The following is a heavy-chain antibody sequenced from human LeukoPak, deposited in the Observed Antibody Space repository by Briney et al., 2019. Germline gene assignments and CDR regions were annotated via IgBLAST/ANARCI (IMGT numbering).Heavy chain of an antibody. J-gene: IGHJ5*02. CDR3: ARDPLTIYGSGSYYNGGWFDP. V-gene: IGHV1-2*02. CDR2: INPNSGGT. CDR1: GYTFTGYY. D-gene: IGHD3-10*01. Sequence: ASVKVSCKASGYTFTGYYMHWVRQAPGQGLEWMGWINPNSGGTNYAQKFQGRVTMTRDTSISTAYMELSRLRSDDTAVYYCARDPLTIYGSGSYYNGGWFDPWGQGTLVTVSS.